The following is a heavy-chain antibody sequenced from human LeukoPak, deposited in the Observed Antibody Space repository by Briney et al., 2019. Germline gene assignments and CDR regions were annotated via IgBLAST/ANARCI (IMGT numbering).Heavy chain of an antibody. CDR2: IKSKTDGGTT. D-gene: IGHD3-16*02. J-gene: IGHJ4*02. V-gene: IGHV3-15*01. CDR3: TTDIMITFGGVIDIFDY. Sequence: GGSLRLSCAASGFTFSNAWMSWVRQAPGKGLEWVGRIKSKTDGGTTDYAAPVKGRFTISRDDSKNTLYLQMNSLKTEDTAVYYCTTDIMITFGGVIDIFDYWGQGTLVTVSS. CDR1: GFTFSNAW.